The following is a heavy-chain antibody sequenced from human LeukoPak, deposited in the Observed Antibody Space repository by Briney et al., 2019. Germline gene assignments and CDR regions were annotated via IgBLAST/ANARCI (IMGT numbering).Heavy chain of an antibody. CDR1: GGSISSSSYY. V-gene: IGHV4-39*07. CDR3: ARGLPDDSSGYLDY. Sequence: SETLSLTCTVSGGSISSSSYYWGWIRQPPGKGLEWIGSIYYSGSTYYNPSLKSRVTISVDTSKNQFSLKLSSVTAADTAVYYCARGLPDDSSGYLDYWGQGTLVTVSS. J-gene: IGHJ4*02. CDR2: IYYSGST. D-gene: IGHD3-22*01.